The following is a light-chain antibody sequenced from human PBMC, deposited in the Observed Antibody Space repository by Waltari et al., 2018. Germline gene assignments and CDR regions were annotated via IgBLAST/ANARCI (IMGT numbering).Light chain of an antibody. CDR3: CSYAGSRAFV. CDR1: SSDVGGYNL. CDR2: EGT. J-gene: IGLJ1*01. Sequence: QSALTQPASVSGSPGQSISISCTGTSSDVGGYNLVSWYQHPPGKAPKRIIYEGTKRPAGISTRFSGSKSGNTASLTISGLQADDEADYYCCSYAGSRAFVFGTGTKVTVV. V-gene: IGLV2-23*01.